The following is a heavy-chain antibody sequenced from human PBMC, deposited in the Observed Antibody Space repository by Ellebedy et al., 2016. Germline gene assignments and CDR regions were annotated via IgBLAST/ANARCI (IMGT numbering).Heavy chain of an antibody. CDR3: ARRGIAVDFDY. CDR2: ITSSSSYI. CDR1: GFTLSDYS. Sequence: GGSLRLXXAASGFTLSDYSMNWVRQAPGKGLEWVSSITSSSSYIFYADSVKGRFTISRDNAKNSVYLQMNSLRAEDTAVYYCARRGIAVDFDYWGQGTLVTVSS. J-gene: IGHJ4*02. V-gene: IGHV3-21*01. D-gene: IGHD6-19*01.